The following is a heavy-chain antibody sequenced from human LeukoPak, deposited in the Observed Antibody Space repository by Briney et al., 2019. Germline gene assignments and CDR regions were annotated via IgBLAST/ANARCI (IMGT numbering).Heavy chain of an antibody. CDR2: ISWNSGSI. V-gene: IGHV3-9*01. D-gene: IGHD6-19*01. CDR1: GFTFDDYA. Sequence: GGSLRLSCAASGFTFDDYAMHWVRQAPGKGLEWVSGISWNSGSIGYADSVKGRFTISRDNAKNSLYLQMNSLRAEDTALYYCATLIAVAGTADYWGQGTLVTVSS. J-gene: IGHJ4*02. CDR3: ATLIAVAGTADY.